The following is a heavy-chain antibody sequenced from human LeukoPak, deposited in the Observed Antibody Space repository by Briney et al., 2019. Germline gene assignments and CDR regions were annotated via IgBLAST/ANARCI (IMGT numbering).Heavy chain of an antibody. D-gene: IGHD2/OR15-2a*01. V-gene: IGHV4-59*11. CDR3: ARGGPHNSHYYYYYMDV. Sequence: SETLSLTCTVSGGSISSHYWSWIRQPPGKGLEWIGYIYYSGSTNYNPSLKSRVTISVDTSKNQFSLKLSSVTAADTAVYYWARGGPHNSHYYYYYMDVWGKGTTVTVSS. CDR2: IYYSGST. CDR1: GGSISSHY. J-gene: IGHJ6*03.